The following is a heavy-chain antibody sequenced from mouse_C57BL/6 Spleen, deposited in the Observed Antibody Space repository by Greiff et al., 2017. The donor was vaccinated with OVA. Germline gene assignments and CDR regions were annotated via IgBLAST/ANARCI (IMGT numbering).Heavy chain of an antibody. J-gene: IGHJ3*01. CDR3: ARGGYGSSTWFAY. CDR2: INPSNGGT. V-gene: IGHV1-53*01. Sequence: QVQLQQPGTELVKPGASVKLSCKASGYTFTSYWMHWVKQRPGQGLEWIGNINPSNGGTNYNEKFKSKATLTVDKSSGTAYMQLSSRTSEDSAVYYCARGGYGSSTWFAYWGQGTLVTVSA. CDR1: GYTFTSYW. D-gene: IGHD1-1*01.